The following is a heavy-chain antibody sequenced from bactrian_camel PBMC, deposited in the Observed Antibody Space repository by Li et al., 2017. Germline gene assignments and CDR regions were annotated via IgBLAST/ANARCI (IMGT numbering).Heavy chain of an antibody. CDR3: AAARTVYAGDVLGKNQYEY. Sequence: VQLVESGGGLVQPGGSLRLSCAASGFTFSNQAMSWVRQAPGKEREGVASICSIAVYADSVKGRFTISQNTAKNTLYLQMNSLEPEDTAMYYCAAARTVYAGDVLGKNQYEYWGQGTQVTVS. CDR1: GFTFSNQA. CDR2: ICSIA. V-gene: IGHV3S31*01. J-gene: IGHJ4*01. D-gene: IGHD3*01.